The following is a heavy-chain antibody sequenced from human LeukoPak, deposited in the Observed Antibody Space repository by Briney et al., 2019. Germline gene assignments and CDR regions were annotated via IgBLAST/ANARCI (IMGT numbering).Heavy chain of an antibody. Sequence: SETLSLTFTVSGGSISSSSYYWGWIRQPPGKGLEWIGSIYYSGSTYYNPSLKSRVTISVDTSKNQFSLKLSSVTAADTAVYYCARDYYDSNGYSNYYYYYGMDVWGQGTTVTVSS. CDR3: ARDYYDSNGYSNYYYYYGMDV. D-gene: IGHD3-22*01. J-gene: IGHJ6*02. CDR1: GGSISSSSYY. V-gene: IGHV4-39*07. CDR2: IYYSGST.